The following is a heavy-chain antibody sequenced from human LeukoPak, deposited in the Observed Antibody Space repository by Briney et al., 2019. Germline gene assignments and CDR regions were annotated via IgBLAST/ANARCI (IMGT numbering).Heavy chain of an antibody. V-gene: IGHV3-49*04. CDR3: SRGRMYNSAWHEDY. CDR1: GVSFDDYG. CDR2: IRSKAYGGTT. J-gene: IGHJ4*02. D-gene: IGHD6-19*01. Sequence: GGSLRLSCTASGVSFDDYGMSWVRQAPGKGLEWVGIIRSKAYGGTTDYAASVEGRFTVSRDESKSIAYLQMNSLKTEDTAVYYCSRGRMYNSAWHEDYWGQGTLVTVSS.